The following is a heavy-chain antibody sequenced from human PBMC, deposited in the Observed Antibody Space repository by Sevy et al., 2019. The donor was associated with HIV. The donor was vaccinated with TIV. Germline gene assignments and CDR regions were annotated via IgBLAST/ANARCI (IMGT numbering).Heavy chain of an antibody. D-gene: IGHD3-22*01. V-gene: IGHV3-23*01. J-gene: IGHJ4*02. CDR3: AKVLYDRAARGPSDY. Sequence: GGSLRLSCAASGFTFSAYAMTWVRQAPGKGLEWVSSISPSGNTIYYADSVRGRFTISRDNSKHTLYLQINNLRAEDTAVSYCAKVLYDRAARGPSDYWGQGTLVTVSS. CDR1: GFTFSAYA. CDR2: ISPSGNTI.